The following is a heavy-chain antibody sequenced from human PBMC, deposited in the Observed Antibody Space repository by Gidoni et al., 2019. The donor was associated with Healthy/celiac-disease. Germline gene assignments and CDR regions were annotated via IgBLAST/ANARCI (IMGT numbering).Heavy chain of an antibody. CDR1: GSPLTELS. CDR3: ATGVEWLRAFDY. Sequence: QFQLVQSGSEVTTPVSSVTVSCQVSGSPLTELSMHWVRQAPGKGLEWMGGFDPEDGETIYAQKFQGRVTMTEDTSTDTAYMELSSRRSEDTAVYYCATGVEWLRAFDYWGQGTLVTVSS. D-gene: IGHD5-12*01. CDR2: FDPEDGET. V-gene: IGHV1-24*01. J-gene: IGHJ4*02.